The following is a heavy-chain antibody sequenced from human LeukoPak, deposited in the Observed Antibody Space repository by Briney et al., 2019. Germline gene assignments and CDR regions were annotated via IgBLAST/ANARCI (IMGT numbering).Heavy chain of an antibody. V-gene: IGHV3-9*03. CDR1: GFTFDDYA. Sequence: SLRLSCAASGFTFDDYAMHWVRQAPGKGLEWVSVSSWNSGSIGYADSVKGRFTISRDNAKNSLYLQMNSLRAEDMALYYCAKDIRKDYYDSRGLFDYWGQGTLVTVSS. J-gene: IGHJ4*02. CDR2: SSWNSGSI. D-gene: IGHD3-22*01. CDR3: AKDIRKDYYDSRGLFDY.